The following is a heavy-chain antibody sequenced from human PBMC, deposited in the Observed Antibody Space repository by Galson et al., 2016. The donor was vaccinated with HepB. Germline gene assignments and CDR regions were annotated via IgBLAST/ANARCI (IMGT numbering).Heavy chain of an antibody. CDR1: GFTFRSYT. J-gene: IGHJ4*02. D-gene: IGHD3-10*01. V-gene: IGHV3-21*01. CDR3: ARAQGDTSGDDGHFDY. CDR2: ISPSSRYK. Sequence: SLRLSCAASGFTFRSYTMNWVRQAPGKGLEWVSSISPSSRYKHWAGSLEGRFAISRDNARNSVFLHLSSLRAEDTAVYFCARAQGDTSGDDGHFDYWGQGTLVTVFS.